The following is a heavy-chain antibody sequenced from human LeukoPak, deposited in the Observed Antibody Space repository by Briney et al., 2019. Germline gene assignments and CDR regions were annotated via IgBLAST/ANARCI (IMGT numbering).Heavy chain of an antibody. V-gene: IGHV3-23*01. Sequence: PGGSLRLSCAASGFTFSSYAMSWVRQAPGKGLEWVSAISGSGGSTYYADSVKGRFTISRDNSKNTLYLQMNSLRAEDTAVYYCARGDGDYVWGSYRSGLDYWGQGTLVTVSS. CDR2: ISGSGGST. CDR1: GFTFSSYA. D-gene: IGHD3-16*02. CDR3: ARGDGDYVWGSYRSGLDY. J-gene: IGHJ4*02.